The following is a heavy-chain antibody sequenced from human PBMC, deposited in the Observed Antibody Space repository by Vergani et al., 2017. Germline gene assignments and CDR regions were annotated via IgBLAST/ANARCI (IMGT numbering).Heavy chain of an antibody. V-gene: IGHV3-7*03. J-gene: IGHJ6*02. CDR1: GFTFSSYW. Sequence: EVQLVESGGGLVQPGGSLRLSFAASGFTFSSYWMSWVRQAPGKGLEWVANIKQDGSEKYYVDSVKGRFTISRDNAKNSLYLQMNSLRAEDTAVYYCARDQPVAFGADYYGSGSYHGDYGMDVWGQGTTVTVSS. D-gene: IGHD3-10*01. CDR3: ARDQPVAFGADYYGSGSYHGDYGMDV. CDR2: IKQDGSEK.